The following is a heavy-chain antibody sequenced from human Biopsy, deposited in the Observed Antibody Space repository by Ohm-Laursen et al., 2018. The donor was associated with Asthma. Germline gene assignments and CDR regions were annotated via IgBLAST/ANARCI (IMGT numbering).Heavy chain of an antibody. CDR1: GFTFSTYS. V-gene: IGHV3-48*01. Sequence: SLRLSCTASGFTFSTYSMNWVRQAPGKGLQWISYISVSSSTVFYADSVKGRFTISRDNSKNTLDLQMNSLRAEDTAVYYCGRDYPLVDWGQGTLVTVSS. J-gene: IGHJ4*02. CDR2: ISVSSSTV. CDR3: GRDYPLVD. D-gene: IGHD2-15*01.